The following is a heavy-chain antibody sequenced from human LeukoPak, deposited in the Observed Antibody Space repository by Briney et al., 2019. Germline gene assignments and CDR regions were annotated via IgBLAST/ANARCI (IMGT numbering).Heavy chain of an antibody. CDR3: ARADDGANSWVNY. J-gene: IGHJ4*02. V-gene: IGHV3-11*06. CDR2: ISSSSGDT. CDR1: GFTFSDYY. Sequence: GGSLRLSCAASGFTFSDYYMSWVRQAPGKGLEWVSDISSSSGDTNYADSVKGRFTISRDNAKNSLYLQMNSLRAEDTAVYYCARADDGANSWVNYWGQGTLVTVSS. D-gene: IGHD4-23*01.